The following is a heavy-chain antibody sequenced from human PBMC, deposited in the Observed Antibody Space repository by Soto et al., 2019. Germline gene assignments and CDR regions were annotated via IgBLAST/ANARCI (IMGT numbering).Heavy chain of an antibody. CDR2: ISRGGSSI. V-gene: IGHV3-48*01. Sequence: EPQLVESGGGLVQPGGSLRLSCAASGFTFSFYTMNWVRQPPGKGLEWLAYISRGGSSIYYADSVKARFTVSRDNANNSLSLQLNSLRREDTAVYYCVREGGDLRGSGVFDYWGQGTLVTVSS. CDR3: VREGGDLRGSGVFDY. CDR1: GFTFSFYT. D-gene: IGHD6-19*01. J-gene: IGHJ4*02.